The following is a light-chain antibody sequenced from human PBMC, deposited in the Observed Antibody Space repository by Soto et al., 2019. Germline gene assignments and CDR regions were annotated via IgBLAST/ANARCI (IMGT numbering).Light chain of an antibody. Sequence: QSALTQPASVSGSPGQSITISCTGTSSDVGGYNYVSWYQQHPGKAPKLMIYEVSNRPSGVSTRFSGSKSGNTASLTISGLQAEDEADHYCSSYTSSSTPWVFGGGTKLTVL. CDR1: SSDVGGYNY. V-gene: IGLV2-14*01. CDR2: EVS. J-gene: IGLJ3*02. CDR3: SSYTSSSTPWV.